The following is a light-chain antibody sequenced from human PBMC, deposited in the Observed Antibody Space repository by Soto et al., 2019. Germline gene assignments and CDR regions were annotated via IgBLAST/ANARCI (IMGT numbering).Light chain of an antibody. CDR2: DNN. Sequence: QPPSVSAAPGQKVTISCSGSSSNVGNNYVSWYQQLPGTAPKLLIYDNNKRPSGIPDRFSGSKSATSATLDITALQTGDEADYYCGAWDSSLMGVVFGGGTKLTVL. V-gene: IGLV1-51*01. CDR1: SSNVGNNY. J-gene: IGLJ2*01. CDR3: GAWDSSLMGVV.